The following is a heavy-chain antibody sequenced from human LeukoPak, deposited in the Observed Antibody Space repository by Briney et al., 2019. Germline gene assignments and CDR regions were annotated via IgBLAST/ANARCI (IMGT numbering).Heavy chain of an antibody. CDR2: IYYSGST. Sequence: SETLSLTCTVSGGSISSGSYYWSWIRQPAGEGLEWIGYIYYSGSTNYNPSLKSRVTISVDTSKNQFSLKLSSVTAADTAVYYCARESIAGGSYFDYWGQGTLVTVSS. CDR1: GGSISSGSYY. CDR3: ARESIAGGSYFDY. D-gene: IGHD6-6*01. V-gene: IGHV4-61*10. J-gene: IGHJ4*02.